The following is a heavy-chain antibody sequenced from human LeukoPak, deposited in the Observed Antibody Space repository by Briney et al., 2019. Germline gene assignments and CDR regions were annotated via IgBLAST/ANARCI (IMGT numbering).Heavy chain of an antibody. D-gene: IGHD3-16*01. V-gene: IGHV3-23*01. CDR2: ISGSGSGT. Sequence: GGSLRLSCAASGFTFTSYVMTWVRQAPGRGLEWVSSISGSGSGTYYADSVKGRFPISRDNSKNTLYLQMNSLRAEDTAIYYCTKRFRTTDYGIDYWGQGTLVTVSS. CDR3: TKRFRTTDYGIDY. CDR1: GFTFTSYV. J-gene: IGHJ4*02.